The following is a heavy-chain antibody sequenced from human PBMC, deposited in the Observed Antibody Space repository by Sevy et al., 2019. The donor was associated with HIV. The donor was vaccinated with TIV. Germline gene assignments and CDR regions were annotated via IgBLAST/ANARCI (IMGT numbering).Heavy chain of an antibody. Sequence: SETLSLTCTVSTYSISSGYYWDWIRHPPGKGLEWIGSIYHSGSTYYNPSLKSRVTISVDTSKNQFSLKLSSVTAADTAFYYCARAIGKGVTAAGNFWGQGTLVTVSS. CDR3: ARAIGKGVTAAGNF. J-gene: IGHJ4*02. D-gene: IGHD6-13*01. V-gene: IGHV4-38-2*02. CDR1: TYSISSGYY. CDR2: IYHSGST.